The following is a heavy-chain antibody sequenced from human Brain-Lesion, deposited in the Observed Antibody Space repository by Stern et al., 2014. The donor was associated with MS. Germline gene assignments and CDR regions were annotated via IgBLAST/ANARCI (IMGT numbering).Heavy chain of an antibody. V-gene: IGHV1-2*02. Sequence: QVQLVESGAEVKKPGASVKVSCKTSGYIFTGYYIHWVRQAPGQGLEWMEWNNPNTGCTKYAQKFQGRVTMSRDTSISTAYVEMSSLTSDDTAVYYCARDQRGITIFGVVTDYYYLGMDVWGQGTTVTVSS. D-gene: IGHD3-3*01. CDR1: GYIFTGYY. CDR2: NNPNTGCT. CDR3: ARDQRGITIFGVVTDYYYLGMDV. J-gene: IGHJ6*02.